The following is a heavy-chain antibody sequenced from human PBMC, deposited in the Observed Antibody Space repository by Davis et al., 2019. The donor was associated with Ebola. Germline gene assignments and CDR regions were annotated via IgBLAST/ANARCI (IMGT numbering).Heavy chain of an antibody. CDR1: GFTFNAYA. CDR3: AKDNRNIWSEV. Sequence: GGSLRLSCAASGFTFNAYAMHWVRQPPGKGLEWVSGISWNSDSLGYADSVKGRFTISRDNSKNTLYLQMNGLRVEDTAIYYCAKDNRNIWSEVWGQGTMVTVSS. J-gene: IGHJ3*01. D-gene: IGHD2-8*02. CDR2: ISWNSDSL. V-gene: IGHV3-9*01.